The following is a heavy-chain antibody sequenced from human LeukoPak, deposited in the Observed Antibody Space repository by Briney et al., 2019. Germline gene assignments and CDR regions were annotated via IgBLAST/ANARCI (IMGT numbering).Heavy chain of an antibody. J-gene: IGHJ4*02. V-gene: IGHV1-46*01. CDR1: GYTFTSYY. D-gene: IGHD6-19*01. CDR3: ARARAGAGLDY. CDR2: INPSGGST. Sequence: ASVKVSCKASGYTFTSYYMHWVRQAPGQGLEWMGIINPSGGSTSYAQKFQGRVTMTGDTSTSTVYMELSSLRSEDTAVYYCARARAGAGLDYWGQGTLVTVSS.